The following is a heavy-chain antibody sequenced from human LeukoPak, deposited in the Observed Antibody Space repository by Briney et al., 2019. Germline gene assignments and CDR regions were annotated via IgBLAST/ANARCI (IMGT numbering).Heavy chain of an antibody. V-gene: IGHV1-46*01. Sequence: ASVKVSCKASGYTFTSYYIHWVRQAPGQGLEWVGIINTSGGTTSYAQKFQGRVTMTRDASTSTVYMELSSLRSEDTAVYYCARRSNSGPWYFDYWGQGILVTVSS. CDR1: GYTFTSYY. D-gene: IGHD5-12*01. J-gene: IGHJ4*02. CDR2: INTSGGTT. CDR3: ARRSNSGPWYFDY.